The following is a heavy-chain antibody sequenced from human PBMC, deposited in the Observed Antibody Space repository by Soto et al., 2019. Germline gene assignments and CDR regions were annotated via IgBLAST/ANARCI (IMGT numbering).Heavy chain of an antibody. V-gene: IGHV1-3*01. CDR3: VRRHVSATGIDWFDP. D-gene: IGHD6-13*01. CDR1: GYTLTSYG. J-gene: IGHJ5*02. Sequence: ALLNVSCKASGYTLTSYGIHWVRQAPGQRLEWMGWINAANGDTKYSPKFQGRVTITRDTSAGTAYMELSSLRSEDTAVYYCVRRHVSATGIDWFDPWGQGTLVTVSS. CDR2: INAANGDT.